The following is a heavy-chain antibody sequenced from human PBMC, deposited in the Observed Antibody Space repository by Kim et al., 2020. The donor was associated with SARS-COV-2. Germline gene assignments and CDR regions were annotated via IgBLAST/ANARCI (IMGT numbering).Heavy chain of an antibody. D-gene: IGHD5-12*01. Sequence: SVKVSCKASGGTFSSYAIRWVRQAPGQGLEWMGGIIPIFGTANYAQKFQGRVTITADESTSTAYMELSSLRSEDTAVYYCARMGSGYDLPLDYWGQGTLVTVSS. CDR3: ARMGSGYDLPLDY. V-gene: IGHV1-69*13. J-gene: IGHJ4*02. CDR2: IIPIFGTA. CDR1: GGTFSSYA.